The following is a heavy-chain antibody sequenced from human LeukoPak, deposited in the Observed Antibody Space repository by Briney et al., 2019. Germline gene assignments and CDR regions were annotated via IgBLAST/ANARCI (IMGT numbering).Heavy chain of an antibody. J-gene: IGHJ5*02. V-gene: IGHV3-23*01. CDR3: AKDRLMVRGVIERFGWFDP. CDR1: GFTFSSYA. CDR2: ISGSGGST. D-gene: IGHD3-10*01. Sequence: GGSLRLSCAASGFTFSSYAMSWVRQAPGKGLEWVSAISGSGGSTYYADSVKGRFTISRDNSKNTLYLQMNSLRAEDTAVYYCAKDRLMVRGVIERFGWFDPWGQGTLVTVSS.